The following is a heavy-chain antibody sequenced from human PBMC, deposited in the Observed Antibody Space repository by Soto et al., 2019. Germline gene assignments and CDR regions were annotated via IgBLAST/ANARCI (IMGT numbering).Heavy chain of an antibody. D-gene: IGHD3-10*01. Sequence: GGSLRLSCAASGFTFSSYGMHWVRQAPGKGLEWVAVIWYDGSNKYYADSVKGRFTISRDNSKNTLYLQMNSLRAEDTAVYYCARVVRGPNYYYYYMDVWGKGTTVTVSS. CDR1: GFTFSSYG. CDR3: ARVVRGPNYYYYYMDV. CDR2: IWYDGSNK. V-gene: IGHV3-33*01. J-gene: IGHJ6*03.